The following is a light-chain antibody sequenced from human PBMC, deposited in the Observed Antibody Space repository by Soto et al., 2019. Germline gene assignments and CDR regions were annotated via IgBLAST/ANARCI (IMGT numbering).Light chain of an antibody. J-gene: IGLJ1*01. CDR3: SSYTSSSTLPYV. CDR1: SSDVGGYNY. V-gene: IGLV2-14*01. CDR2: DVS. Sequence: SALTQPASVSGSPGQSITLSCTGTSSDVGGYNYVSWYQQHPGKAPKLMIYDVSNRPSGVSNRFSGSKSGNTASLTISGLQAEDEADYYCSSYTSSSTLPYVFGTGTKLTVL.